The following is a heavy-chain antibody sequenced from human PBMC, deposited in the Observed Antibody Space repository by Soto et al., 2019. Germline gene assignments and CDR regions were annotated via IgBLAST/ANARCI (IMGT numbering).Heavy chain of an antibody. J-gene: IGHJ5*02. Sequence: PSETLSLTCSVSGDSISNSRFYWAWIRQPPGEGLEWIGSIYHTGNAYYNPSLKSRVTISVDTSNNLFSLKLTSVTAADAALYYCARDFFDSSDYTTNWFDPWGQGTLVTVSS. CDR3: ARDFFDSSDYTTNWFDP. V-gene: IGHV4-39*01. CDR2: IYHTGNA. CDR1: GDSISNSRFY. D-gene: IGHD3-22*01.